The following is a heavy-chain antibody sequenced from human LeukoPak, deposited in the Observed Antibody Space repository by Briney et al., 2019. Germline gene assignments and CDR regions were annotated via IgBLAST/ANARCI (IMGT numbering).Heavy chain of an antibody. CDR2: ISTYNGNS. CDR3: AREGDSSGCDY. CDR1: GYTFTNYG. V-gene: IGHV1-18*01. Sequence: ASVKVSCKASGYTFTNYGISWVRQAPGQGLEWMGWISTYNGNSNYAQKLQDRVTMTTDTSTTTAYMDLRSLRSDDTAVYYCAREGDSSGCDYWGQGTLVTVSS. D-gene: IGHD3-22*01. J-gene: IGHJ4*02.